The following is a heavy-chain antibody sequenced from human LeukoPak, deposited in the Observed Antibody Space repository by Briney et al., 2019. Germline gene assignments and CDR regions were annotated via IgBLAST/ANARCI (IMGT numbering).Heavy chain of an antibody. V-gene: IGHV4-4*07. J-gene: IGHJ4*02. CDR3: ARVADSSGYCALDY. D-gene: IGHD3-22*01. CDR2: IYTSGST. Sequence: PSETLSLTCTASGCSISSYYWSWIRQPAGKGLEWIGRIYTSGSTNYNPSLKSRVTMSVDTSKNQFSLKLSSVTAADTAVYYCARVADSSGYCALDYWGQGTLVTVSS. CDR1: GCSISSYY.